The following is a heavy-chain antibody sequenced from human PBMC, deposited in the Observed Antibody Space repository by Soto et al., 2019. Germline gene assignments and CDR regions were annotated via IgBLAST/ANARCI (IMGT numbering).Heavy chain of an antibody. CDR3: AKDRGAAAGTSDWFDP. CDR1: GFTFSSYG. V-gene: IGHV3-30*18. J-gene: IGHJ5*02. Sequence: GGSLRLSCAASGFTFSSYGMHWVRQAPGKGLEWVAVISYDGSNKYYADSVKGRFTISRDNSKNTLYLQMNSLRAEDTAVYYCAKDRGAAAGTSDWFDPWGQGTLVTVSS. D-gene: IGHD6-13*01. CDR2: ISYDGSNK.